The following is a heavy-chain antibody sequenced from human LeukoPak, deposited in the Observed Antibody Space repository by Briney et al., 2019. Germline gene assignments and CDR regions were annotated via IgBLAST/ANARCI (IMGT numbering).Heavy chain of an antibody. Sequence: SQTLSLTCTVSGVSMSSGAFYWSWIRQHPGKGLEWIGNIYYSGSTYYNPSLKSRITISVDRSKNQFSLKLTSVTAADTAVYYCARAFPFDDYGDPDAFDIWGQGTMVTVSS. J-gene: IGHJ3*02. CDR3: ARAFPFDDYGDPDAFDI. CDR1: GVSMSSGAFY. V-gene: IGHV4-30-4*08. CDR2: IYYSGST. D-gene: IGHD4-17*01.